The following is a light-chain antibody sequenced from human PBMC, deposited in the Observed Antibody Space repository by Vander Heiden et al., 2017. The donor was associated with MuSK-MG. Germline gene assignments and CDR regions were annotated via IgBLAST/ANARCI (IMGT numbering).Light chain of an antibody. CDR3: QQDNNWPPT. J-gene: IGKJ3*01. V-gene: IGKV3-15*01. Sequence: EIVMTQSPATLSASPGERATLSCRASQSVSSNSAWYQQKPGQAPRLLIYGASTRATGIPARFSGSGSGTEFTLTISSLQSEDFAVYYCQQDNNWPPTFGHGTKVDIK. CDR1: QSVSSN. CDR2: GAS.